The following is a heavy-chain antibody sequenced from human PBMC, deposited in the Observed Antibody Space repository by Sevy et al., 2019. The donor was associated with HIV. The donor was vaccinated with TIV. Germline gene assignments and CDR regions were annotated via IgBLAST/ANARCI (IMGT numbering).Heavy chain of an antibody. V-gene: IGHV3-7*03. CDR1: GFNFNDYW. Sequence: GGSLRLSCAASGFNFNDYWMNWVRQAPGKGLEWVANINQDGSAKYYVDSAKGRFTISRENAKNSLYLQMNSLRADDTAVYYCARDSPPYTSTFSSSYVWGQGTLVTVSS. CDR3: ARDSPPYTSTFSSSYV. J-gene: IGHJ4*02. D-gene: IGHD6-6*01. CDR2: INQDGSAK.